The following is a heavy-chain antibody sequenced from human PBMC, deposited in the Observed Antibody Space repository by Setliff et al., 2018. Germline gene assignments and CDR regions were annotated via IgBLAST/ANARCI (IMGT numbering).Heavy chain of an antibody. J-gene: IGHJ4*02. Sequence: ASVKVSCKASGYTFTSYDINWVRQATGQGLEWMGWISAYNGNTNYAQKLQGRVTMTTDTSTSTAYMELRSLRSDDTAVYYCARDGPGRGVDYWGQGTLVTVSS. CDR1: GYTFTSYD. CDR3: ARDGPGRGVDY. V-gene: IGHV1-18*01. D-gene: IGHD1-26*01. CDR2: ISAYNGNT.